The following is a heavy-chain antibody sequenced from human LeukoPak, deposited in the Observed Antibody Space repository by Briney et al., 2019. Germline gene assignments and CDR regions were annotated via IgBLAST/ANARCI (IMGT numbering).Heavy chain of an antibody. CDR1: GFTFDDYG. CDR3: ARARMRSGSYYRLDYYYGMDV. CDR2: INWNGGST. V-gene: IGHV3-20*01. J-gene: IGHJ6*02. D-gene: IGHD3-10*01. Sequence: PGGSLRLSCAASGFTFDDYGMSWVRQAPGKGLEWVSGINWNGGSTGYADSVKGRFTISRDNAKNSLCLQMNSLRAEDTALYHCARARMRSGSYYRLDYYYGMDVWGQGTTVTVSS.